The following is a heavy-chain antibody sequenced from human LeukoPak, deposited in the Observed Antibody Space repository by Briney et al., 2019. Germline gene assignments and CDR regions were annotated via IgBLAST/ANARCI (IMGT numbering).Heavy chain of an antibody. CDR1: GYSFTSYW. CDR3: ARLTFETGWGIAARQYYFDY. CDR2: IYPGDSDT. J-gene: IGHJ4*02. Sequence: GESLKISCKGSGYSFTSYWIGWVRQMPGKGLEWMGIIYPGDSDTRYSPSFQGQVTISADKSISTAYLQWSSLKASDTAMYYCARLTFETGWGIAARQYYFDYWGQGTLVTVSS. D-gene: IGHD6-6*01. V-gene: IGHV5-51*01.